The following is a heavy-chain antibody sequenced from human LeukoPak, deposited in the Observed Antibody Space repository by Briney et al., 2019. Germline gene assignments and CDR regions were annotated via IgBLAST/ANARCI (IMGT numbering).Heavy chain of an antibody. J-gene: IGHJ4*02. CDR2: TNHSGST. D-gene: IGHD3-22*01. Sequence: SGTLSLTCAVYGGSFSGYYWSWIRQPPGKGLEWIGETNHSGSTNYNPSLKSRVTIPVDTSKNQFSLKLSSVTAADTAVYYCARGNPYYYDSSGYYYLTYWGQGTLVTVSS. CDR1: GGSFSGYY. CDR3: ARGNPYYYDSSGYYYLTY. V-gene: IGHV4-34*01.